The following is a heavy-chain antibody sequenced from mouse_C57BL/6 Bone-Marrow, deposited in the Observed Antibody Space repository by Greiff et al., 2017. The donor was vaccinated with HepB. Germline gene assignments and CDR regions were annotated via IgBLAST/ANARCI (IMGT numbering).Heavy chain of an antibody. CDR2: IDPSDSYT. J-gene: IGHJ2*01. Sequence: QVQLQQPGAELVRPGTSVKLSCKASGYTFTSYWMHWVKQRPGQGLEWIGVIDPSDSYTNYNQKFKGKATLTVDTSSSTAYMQLSSLTSEDSAVYYCARAPYDYDKGYYFDYWGQGTTLTVSS. V-gene: IGHV1-59*01. CDR1: GYTFTSYW. CDR3: ARAPYDYDKGYYFDY. D-gene: IGHD2-4*01.